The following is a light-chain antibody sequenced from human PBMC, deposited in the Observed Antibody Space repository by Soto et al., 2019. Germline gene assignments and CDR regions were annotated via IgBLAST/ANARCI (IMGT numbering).Light chain of an antibody. V-gene: IGKV3-15*01. Sequence: EIVMTQSPVTLSVSPGERVTLSCRASESISNNLAWYQQKLGQAPRLLIYGASTRATGVPGRFSGSGSGTEFTLSISSLQSEDLAVYYCQQYSDWPLMFGGGTKV. CDR2: GAS. CDR3: QQYSDWPLM. J-gene: IGKJ4*02. CDR1: ESISNN.